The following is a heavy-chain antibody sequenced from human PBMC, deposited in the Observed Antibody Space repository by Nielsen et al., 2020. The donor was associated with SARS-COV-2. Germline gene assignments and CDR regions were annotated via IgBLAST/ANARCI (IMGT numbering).Heavy chain of an antibody. CDR2: IRGSGGST. CDR3: AKGNPPLNCFWKLPFDY. D-gene: IGHD4-23*01. Sequence: GESLKISCAASGFTFSSYAMSWVRQAPGKGLEWVAAIRGSGGSTYYADAVKGRFTISRDKSKNTLYLQMNSLRADATNGDYCAKGNPPLNCFWKLPFDYWGQGTLVTVSS. V-gene: IGHV3-23*01. J-gene: IGHJ4*02. CDR1: GFTFSSYA.